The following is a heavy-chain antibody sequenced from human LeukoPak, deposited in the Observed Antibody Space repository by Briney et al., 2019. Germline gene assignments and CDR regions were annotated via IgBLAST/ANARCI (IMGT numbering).Heavy chain of an antibody. Sequence: GGSLRLSCAASGFSLSSYEMNWVRQAPGKGLEWVSYISGSGDAIYYADSVKGRFTISRDNAKNSLYLQMNSLRAEDTAVYYCARDATVDYWGQGTLVTVSS. CDR2: ISGSGDAI. J-gene: IGHJ4*02. CDR1: GFSLSSYE. CDR3: ARDATVDY. V-gene: IGHV3-48*03. D-gene: IGHD1-1*01.